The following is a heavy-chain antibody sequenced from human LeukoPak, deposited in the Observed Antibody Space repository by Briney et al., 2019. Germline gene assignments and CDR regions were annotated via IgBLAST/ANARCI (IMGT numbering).Heavy chain of an antibody. Sequence: ASVKVSCKVSGYTLTELSMHWVRQAPGKGLEWMGGFDPEDGETIYAQKFQGRVTMTEDTSTDTAYMELSSLRSEDTAVYYCATEPRFGEPRGAFDIWGQGTMVTVSS. D-gene: IGHD3-10*02. CDR3: ATEPRFGEPRGAFDI. CDR1: GYTLTELS. J-gene: IGHJ3*02. V-gene: IGHV1-24*01. CDR2: FDPEDGET.